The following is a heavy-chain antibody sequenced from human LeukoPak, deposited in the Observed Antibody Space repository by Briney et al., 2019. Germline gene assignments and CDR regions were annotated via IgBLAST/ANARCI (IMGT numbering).Heavy chain of an antibody. Sequence: SETLSLTCTVSGGSISSYYWSWIRQPPGKGLEWIGYIYYSGSTNYNPSLKSRVTISVDTSKNQFSLKLSSVTAADTAVYYCARAGYGEGEYLDYWGQGTLVTVSS. J-gene: IGHJ4*02. CDR3: ARAGYGEGEYLDY. CDR1: GGSISSYY. V-gene: IGHV4-59*08. CDR2: IYYSGST. D-gene: IGHD4-17*01.